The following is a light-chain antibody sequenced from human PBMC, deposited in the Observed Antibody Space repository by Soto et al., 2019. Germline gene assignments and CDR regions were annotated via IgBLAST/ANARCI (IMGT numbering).Light chain of an antibody. CDR3: QQSYSTPQYT. V-gene: IGKV1-39*01. J-gene: IGKJ2*01. CDR1: QSISSY. CDR2: AAS. Sequence: DIQMTQSPSSLSASVGDRVTITCRASQSISSYLNWYQQKPGKAPKLLIYAASSLQSGVPSRFSGRGSGTDFTLTISSLQPEDFATYSCQQSYSTPQYTFGQGTKLEIK.